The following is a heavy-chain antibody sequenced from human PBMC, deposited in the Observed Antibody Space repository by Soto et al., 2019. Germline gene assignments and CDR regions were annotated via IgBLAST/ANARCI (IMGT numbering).Heavy chain of an antibody. Sequence: ASVKVSCKASGYTFTSYGISWVRQAPGQGLEWMGWISAYNGNTNYAQKLQGRVTMTTDTSTSTAYMELRSLRSDDTAVYYCARGPSTTYYDFWSGYYSFDYWGQGTLVTVSS. J-gene: IGHJ4*02. D-gene: IGHD3-3*01. CDR1: GYTFTSYG. CDR3: ARGPSTTYYDFWSGYYSFDY. CDR2: ISAYNGNT. V-gene: IGHV1-18*04.